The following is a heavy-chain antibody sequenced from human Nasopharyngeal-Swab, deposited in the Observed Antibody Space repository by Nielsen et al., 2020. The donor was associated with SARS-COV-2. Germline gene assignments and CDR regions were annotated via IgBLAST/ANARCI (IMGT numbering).Heavy chain of an antibody. D-gene: IGHD6-13*01. V-gene: IGHV3-48*04. Sequence: VRQAPGKGLEWVSYISSSSSTIYYTDFVKGRFTISRDNAKNSLYLQMNSLRAEDTAVYYCARNLNPSYSRAFDYWGRGTLVTVSS. CDR3: ARNLNPSYSRAFDY. J-gene: IGHJ4*02. CDR2: ISSSSSTI.